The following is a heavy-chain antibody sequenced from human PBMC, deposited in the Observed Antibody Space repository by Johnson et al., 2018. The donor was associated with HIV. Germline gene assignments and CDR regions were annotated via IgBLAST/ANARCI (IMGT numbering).Heavy chain of an antibody. Sequence: QVQLVESGGGVVQPGRSLRLSCAASGFTFSSYPMHWVRQAPGKGLEWVAVISYDGGSKYYADSVKGRFTISRDNSNNTLYLQMNSLRAEDTAVYHCAREGAWEVRPGSFDIWGQGTTVTVSS. V-gene: IGHV3-30*14. J-gene: IGHJ3*02. CDR3: AREGAWEVRPGSFDI. D-gene: IGHD1-26*01. CDR2: ISYDGGSK. CDR1: GFTFSSYP.